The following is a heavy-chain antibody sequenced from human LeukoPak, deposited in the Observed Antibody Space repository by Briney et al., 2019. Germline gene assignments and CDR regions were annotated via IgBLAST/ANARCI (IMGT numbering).Heavy chain of an antibody. D-gene: IGHD3-3*01. CDR1: GGSISSSSYY. CDR3: ASVTIFGVVGFYYFDY. Sequence: SETLSLTCTVSGGSISSSSYYWGWIRQPPGKGLEWIGSIYYSGSTYYNPSLKSRVAISVDTSKNQFSLKLSSVTAADTAVYYCASVTIFGVVGFYYFDYWGQGTLVTVSS. J-gene: IGHJ4*02. V-gene: IGHV4-39*01. CDR2: IYYSGST.